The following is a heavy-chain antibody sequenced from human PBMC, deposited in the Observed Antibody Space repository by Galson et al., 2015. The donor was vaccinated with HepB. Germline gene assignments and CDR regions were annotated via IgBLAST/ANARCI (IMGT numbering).Heavy chain of an antibody. CDR1: GFTFSSYG. V-gene: IGHV3-33*01. D-gene: IGHD3-10*01. J-gene: IGHJ6*02. CDR3: ARGVESSDRGQLLWFGESRTLLDYYGMDV. CDR2: IWYDGSNK. Sequence: SLRLSCAASGFTFSSYGMHWVRQAPGKGLEWVAVIWYDGSNKYYADSVKGRFTISRDNSKNTLYLQMNSLRAEDTAVYYCARGVESSDRGQLLWFGESRTLLDYYGMDVWGQGTTVTVSS.